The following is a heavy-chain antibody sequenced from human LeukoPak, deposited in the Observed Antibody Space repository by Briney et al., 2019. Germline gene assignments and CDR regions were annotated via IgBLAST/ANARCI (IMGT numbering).Heavy chain of an antibody. V-gene: IGHV5-51*01. D-gene: IGHD3-22*01. CDR1: GYSFTSYW. CDR3: ARTYYYDSSGYYGLDY. J-gene: IGHJ4*02. CDR2: IYPGDTDT. Sequence: GESLKFSCKGSGYSFTSYWIGWVREMPGKGLEWMGIIYPGDTDTRYSPSFQGQVTISADKSISTAYLQWSSLKASDTAMYYCARTYYYDSSGYYGLDYWGQGTLVTVSS.